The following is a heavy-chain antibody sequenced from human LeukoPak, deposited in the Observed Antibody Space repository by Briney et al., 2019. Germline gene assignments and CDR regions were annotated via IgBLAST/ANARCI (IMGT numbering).Heavy chain of an antibody. Sequence: PSETLSLTCAVYGGSFSGYYWSWIRQPPGKGLEWIGEINHSGSTNYNPSLKSRVTVSVDTSKKQFSLKLSSVTAADTAVYYCSRRPSRSRFDYWGQGALVTV. CDR2: INHSGST. D-gene: IGHD6-19*01. CDR3: SRRPSRSRFDY. CDR1: GGSFSGYY. J-gene: IGHJ4*02. V-gene: IGHV4-34*01.